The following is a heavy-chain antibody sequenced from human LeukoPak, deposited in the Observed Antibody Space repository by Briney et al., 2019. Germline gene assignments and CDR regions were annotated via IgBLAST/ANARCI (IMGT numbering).Heavy chain of an antibody. CDR3: AAKRG. Sequence: GRSPRLSCVASGFTFSTYAVHWVRQAPGKGLEWVAVISYNGRTQYYADSLKGRFTISRDNAKNSLYLQMNSLRAEDTAVYYCAAKRGWGKGTTVTVSS. CDR2: ISYNGRTQ. D-gene: IGHD5-24*01. V-gene: IGHV3-30*04. CDR1: GFTFSTYA. J-gene: IGHJ6*04.